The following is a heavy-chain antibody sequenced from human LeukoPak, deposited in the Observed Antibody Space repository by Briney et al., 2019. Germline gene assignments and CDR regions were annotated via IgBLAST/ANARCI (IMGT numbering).Heavy chain of an antibody. CDR3: ARASNGDYIFDY. CDR2: INPNSGGT. CDR1: GYTFTGYY. D-gene: IGHD4-17*01. V-gene: IGHV1-2*06. Sequence: ASVKVSCKASGYTFTGYYMHWVRQAPGQGLEWMGRINPNSGGTNYAQKLQGRVTMTTDTSTSTAYMELRSLRSDDTAVYYCARASNGDYIFDYWGQGTLVTVSS. J-gene: IGHJ4*02.